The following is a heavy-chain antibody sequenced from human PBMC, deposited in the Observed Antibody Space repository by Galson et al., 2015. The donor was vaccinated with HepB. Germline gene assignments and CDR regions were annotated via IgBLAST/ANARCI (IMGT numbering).Heavy chain of an antibody. CDR1: GYTFTSYG. V-gene: IGHV1-18*01. CDR3: ARDFLWSGHHQLFDY. Sequence: SVKVSCKASGYTFTSYGISWVRQAPGQGLEWMGWISAYNGNTNYAQKLQGRVTMTTDTSTSTAYMELRSLRSDDTAVYYCARDFLWSGHHQLFDYWGQGTLVTVSS. CDR2: ISAYNGNT. D-gene: IGHD3-3*01. J-gene: IGHJ4*02.